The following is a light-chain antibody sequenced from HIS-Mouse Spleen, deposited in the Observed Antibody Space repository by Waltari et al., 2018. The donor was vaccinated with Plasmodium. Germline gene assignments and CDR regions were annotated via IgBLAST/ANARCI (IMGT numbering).Light chain of an antibody. Sequence: DIVMTKSPLSLPVTPREPASIPCRSSQSLLHSNGYNYLDWYLQKPGQSPQLLIYLGSNRASGGPDRFSGRGAGTDFTLKISRVEAEDVGVYYCMQALQTPLTFGGGTKVEIK. V-gene: IGKV2-28*01. J-gene: IGKJ4*01. CDR3: MQALQTPLT. CDR2: LGS. CDR1: QSLLHSNGYNY.